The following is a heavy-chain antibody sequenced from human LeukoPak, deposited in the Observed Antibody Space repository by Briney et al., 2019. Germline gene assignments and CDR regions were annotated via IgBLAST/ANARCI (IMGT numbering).Heavy chain of an antibody. V-gene: IGHV3-23*01. J-gene: IGHJ6*03. D-gene: IGHD3-10*01. CDR1: GFTFSNYA. CDR3: AKDPSNYGSGFMDV. Sequence: GGSLRLSCAASGFTFSNYAMTWVRQAPGKGLEWVSGISDSGDDTSYADSVKGRFTISRDNSKNTLFLQMNSLRGEDTAVYYCAKDPSNYGSGFMDVWGKGTTVTVSS. CDR2: ISDSGDDT.